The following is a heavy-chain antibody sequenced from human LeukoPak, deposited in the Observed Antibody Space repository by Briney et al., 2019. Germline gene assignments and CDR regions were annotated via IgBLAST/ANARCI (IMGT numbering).Heavy chain of an antibody. CDR1: GGTFSSYA. V-gene: IGHV1-69*05. CDR2: IIPIFGTA. Sequence: SVKVSCKASGGTFSSYAISWVRQAPGQGLEWMGRIIPIFGTANYAQKFQGRVTITTDESTSTAYMELSSLRSEDTAVYYCARDTGGMATITFYFDYWGQGTLVTVSS. D-gene: IGHD5-24*01. J-gene: IGHJ4*02. CDR3: ARDTGGMATITFYFDY.